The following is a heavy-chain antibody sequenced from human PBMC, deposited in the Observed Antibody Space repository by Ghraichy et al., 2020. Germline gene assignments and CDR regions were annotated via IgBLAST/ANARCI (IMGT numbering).Heavy chain of an antibody. Sequence: GESLNISCAASGFTFGGDWMSWVRQAPGKGLEWVGNIKEDGSEQYYVDSVKGRFTISRDNAKNSLYLHMDSLRAEDTAVYYRVRDHDYWGRGTLVIVSS. CDR1: GFTFGGDW. CDR2: IKEDGSEQ. J-gene: IGHJ4*02. V-gene: IGHV3-7*03. CDR3: VRDHDY.